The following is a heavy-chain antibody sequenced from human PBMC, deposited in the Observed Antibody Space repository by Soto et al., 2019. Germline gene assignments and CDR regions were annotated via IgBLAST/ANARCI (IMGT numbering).Heavy chain of an antibody. V-gene: IGHV3-74*01. CDR3: ARGGVGSLDY. CDR1: GFTFTGYW. CDR2: ITEYGSPL. J-gene: IGHJ4*02. Sequence: SGGSLRLSCVASGFTFTGYWIHWVRQVPGRGLVWVSHITEYGSPLSYADSVKGRFTISRDNAKNTVYLQMNGLRVEDTAVYFCARGGVGSLDYWGPGTVVTVSS. D-gene: IGHD3-10*01.